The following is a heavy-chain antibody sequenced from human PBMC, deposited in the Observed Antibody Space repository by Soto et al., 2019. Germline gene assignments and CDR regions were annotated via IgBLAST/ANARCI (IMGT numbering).Heavy chain of an antibody. J-gene: IGHJ3*02. CDR3: ARDIGGDSSSYYPLWAFDI. CDR2: IYYSGRT. CDR1: GDSISRYY. V-gene: IGHV4-59*01. Sequence: QVQLQESGPGLVKPSETLSLTYTFSGDSISRYYWSWVRQPPGKGLEWIGYIYYSGRTKYNPSLKSRVTISVDTSKNQFSLELSSVTAADTAVYYCARDIGGDSSSYYPLWAFDIWGQGTMVTVSS. D-gene: IGHD3-22*01.